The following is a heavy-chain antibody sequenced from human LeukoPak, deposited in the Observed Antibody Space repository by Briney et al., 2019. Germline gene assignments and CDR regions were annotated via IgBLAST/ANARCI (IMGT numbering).Heavy chain of an antibody. CDR2: INWDSTST. D-gene: IGHD2-8*02. V-gene: IGHV3-20*04. Sequence: GGSLRLSCATSGFIFDHFCMNWVRQVPGKGLEWVSGINWDSTSTNYVDSVRGRFTISRDNAKNSLYLQMNSLSVEDTAFYYCARDLKYCTGGMCYFTAVADSWGQGTLVTVSS. CDR1: GFIFDHFC. J-gene: IGHJ4*02. CDR3: ARDLKYCTGGMCYFTAVADS.